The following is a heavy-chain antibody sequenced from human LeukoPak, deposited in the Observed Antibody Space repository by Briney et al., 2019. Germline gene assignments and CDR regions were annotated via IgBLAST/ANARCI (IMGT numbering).Heavy chain of an antibody. Sequence: SQTLSLTCTASGGSISSGGYYWSWIRQHPGKGLEWIGYIYYSGSTYYNPSLKSRVTISVDTSKNQFSLKLSSVTAADTAVYYCARDRVVVAATVGVGAFDIWGQGTMVTVSS. CDR1: GGSISSGGYY. J-gene: IGHJ3*02. V-gene: IGHV4-31*03. D-gene: IGHD2-15*01. CDR3: ARDRVVVAATVGVGAFDI. CDR2: IYYSGST.